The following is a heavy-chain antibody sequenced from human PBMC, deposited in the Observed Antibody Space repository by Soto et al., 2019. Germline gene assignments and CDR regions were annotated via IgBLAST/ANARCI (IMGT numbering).Heavy chain of an antibody. D-gene: IGHD2-15*01. Sequence: GXSVKVSCKASGYPFIIYGIIWVRQAPGQGLEWMGWISAYNGDTNYAQKLQGRVTMTTDTSTSTAYMELRSLSSDDTAVYYCARDRLIVTIQDAPSHGMDVWGQGTTVTVSS. CDR2: ISAYNGDT. V-gene: IGHV1-18*01. CDR3: ARDRLIVTIQDAPSHGMDV. J-gene: IGHJ6*02. CDR1: GYPFIIYG.